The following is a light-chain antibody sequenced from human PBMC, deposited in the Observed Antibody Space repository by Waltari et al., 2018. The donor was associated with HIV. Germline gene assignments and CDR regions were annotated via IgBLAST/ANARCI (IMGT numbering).Light chain of an antibody. V-gene: IGLV2-14*03. J-gene: IGLJ1*01. CDR3: SSYTMDSYV. CDR2: EVS. Sequence: QSALTQPASMSGSPGQSITISCTGTSSAVGAFNYVSWYQQHPGKAPKLIIFEVSSRPSGVSKRFSGSKSGSTASLTISGLQAEDEADYYCSSYTMDSYVFGTGTKVTVL. CDR1: SSAVGAFNY.